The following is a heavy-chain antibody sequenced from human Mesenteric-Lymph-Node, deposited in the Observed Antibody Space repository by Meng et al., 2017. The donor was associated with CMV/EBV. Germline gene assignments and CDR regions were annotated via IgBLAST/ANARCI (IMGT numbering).Heavy chain of an antibody. CDR2: LYSGGTT. V-gene: IGHV3-53*05. Sequence: GGSLRLSCAVSGFTVSDNYMSWVRQAPGEGLEWVSSLYSGGTTYYADPVKGRFTISRDNSKNTLYLQMNSLRAEDTAVYYCANHRLEGEPLLDYWGQGTLVTVSS. D-gene: IGHD1-26*01. CDR3: ANHRLEGEPLLDY. CDR1: GFTVSDNY. J-gene: IGHJ4*02.